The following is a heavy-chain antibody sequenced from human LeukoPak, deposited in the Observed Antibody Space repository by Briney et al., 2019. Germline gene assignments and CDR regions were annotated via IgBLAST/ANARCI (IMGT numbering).Heavy chain of an antibody. CDR2: INPNIPNTDDT. V-gene: IGHV1-2*06. CDR1: GYTFIDYY. D-gene: IGHD7-27*01. J-gene: IGHJ4*02. CDR3: ARDLPSTSNWELDY. Sequence: ASVKVSCKASGYTFIDYYIHWLRQAPGQGLEWMGRINPNIPNTDDTDYAQNFQGRVTMTRDTSISTAFMELSRLTSDDTAVYYCARDLPSTSNWELDYWGQGTPATVSS.